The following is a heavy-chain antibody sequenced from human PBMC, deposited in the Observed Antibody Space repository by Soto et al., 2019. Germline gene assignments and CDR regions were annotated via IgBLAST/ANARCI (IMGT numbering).Heavy chain of an antibody. V-gene: IGHV3-30*18. CDR2: VSHDGTLY. CDR1: GFTYSSCA. CDR3: VKDRSDTWSFDY. Sequence: QVQLVESGGGVVQPGRSLRLSCSASGFTYSSCAMHWVRQVPGKGLEWLAVVSHDGTLYPYADSVKGRFTISRDNSRKMLYLQMNSLRPDDTAVYYCVKDRSDTWSFDYWGQGTLVPVSS. D-gene: IGHD2-8*02. J-gene: IGHJ4*02.